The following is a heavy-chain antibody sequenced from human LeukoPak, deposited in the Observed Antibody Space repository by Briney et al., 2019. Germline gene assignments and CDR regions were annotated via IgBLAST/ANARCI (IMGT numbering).Heavy chain of an antibody. CDR3: AREGYSSGRAGVFDI. D-gene: IGHD6-25*01. J-gene: IGHJ3*02. V-gene: IGHV3-30*04. CDR2: VSHDEKHDK. Sequence: GTSLSLSCAASGFTFSSSVMHWVRQAPGKGLEWVALVSHDEKHDKQYPDSVKGRFTISRDNPKNTVYLQINTLSTEDSAMYYCAREGYSSGRAGVFDIWGQGTLVTVSS. CDR1: GFTFSSSV.